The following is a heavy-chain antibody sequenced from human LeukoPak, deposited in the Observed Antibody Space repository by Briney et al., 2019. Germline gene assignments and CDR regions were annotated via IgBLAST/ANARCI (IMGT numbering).Heavy chain of an antibody. CDR1: GGTFSSYA. CDR2: IIPILGIA. J-gene: IGHJ6*02. CDR3: ARVNGYSSSSYGMDV. D-gene: IGHD6-6*01. V-gene: IGHV1-69*04. Sequence: SVKVSCKASGGTFSSYAISWVRQAPGQGLEWMGRIIPILGIANYAQKFQGRVTITADKSTSTAYMELSSLRSEDTAVYYCARVNGYSSSSYGMDVWGQGTTVTVSS.